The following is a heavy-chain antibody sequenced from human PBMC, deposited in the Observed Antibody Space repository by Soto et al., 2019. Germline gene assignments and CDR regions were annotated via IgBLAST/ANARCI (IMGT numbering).Heavy chain of an antibody. CDR2: IGHSGYSI. J-gene: IGHJ3*02. Sequence: PGGSLRLSCAASGFTFNNHAMAWVRQAPGKGLEWVSSIGHSGYSINYGDSVKGRFTISRDNSKNTLYLQLNSLRAEDTAVYYCAKDAYYYDSSGSRDDVFDIWGQGTMVTVSS. V-gene: IGHV3-23*01. D-gene: IGHD3-22*01. CDR1: GFTFNNHA. CDR3: AKDAYYYDSSGSRDDVFDI.